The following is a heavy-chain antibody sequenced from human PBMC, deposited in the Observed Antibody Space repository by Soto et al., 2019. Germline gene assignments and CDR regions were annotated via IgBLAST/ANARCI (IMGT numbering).Heavy chain of an antibody. CDR1: GGSISSYY. CDR3: AKILQLGDYAHYYYGMDV. Sequence: PSETLSLTCTVSGGSISSYYWSWIRQPPGKGLEWIGYIYYSGSTNYNPSLKSRVTISVDTSKNTLYLQMNSLRAEDTAVYYCAKILQLGDYAHYYYGMDVWGQGTTVTVSS. CDR2: IYYSGST. J-gene: IGHJ6*02. V-gene: IGHV4-59*01. D-gene: IGHD4-17*01.